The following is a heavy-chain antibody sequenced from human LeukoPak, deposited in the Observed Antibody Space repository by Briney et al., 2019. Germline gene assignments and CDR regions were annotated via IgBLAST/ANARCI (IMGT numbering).Heavy chain of an antibody. V-gene: IGHV3-74*01. Sequence: GGSLRLSCAASGFTFSDYWMYWVRQAPGKGLVWVSRVNSDGTTATYADSVKGRFTISRDNSKNTLYLQMNSLRAEDTAVYYCAKAPGYYYYYGMDVWGHGTTVAVSS. CDR2: VNSDGTTA. J-gene: IGHJ6*02. CDR1: GFTFSDYW. CDR3: AKAPGYYYYYGMDV.